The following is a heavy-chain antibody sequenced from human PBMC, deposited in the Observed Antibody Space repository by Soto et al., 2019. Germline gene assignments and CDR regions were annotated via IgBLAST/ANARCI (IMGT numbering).Heavy chain of an antibody. Sequence: QVQLVESGGGVVQSGGSLTLSCTVSGFFLSDYGMHWVRQAPGKGLEWVAATSYDGSSEYYSDSVKDRFTTSRDNSKNTGYLHMNRLRAEDKGLYYCARGGGLNQLLSGSDHWGQGTLVTVSS. J-gene: IGHJ4*02. V-gene: IGHV3-33*05. CDR1: GFFLSDYG. CDR3: ARGGGLNQLLSGSDH. D-gene: IGHD1-26*01. CDR2: TSYDGSSE.